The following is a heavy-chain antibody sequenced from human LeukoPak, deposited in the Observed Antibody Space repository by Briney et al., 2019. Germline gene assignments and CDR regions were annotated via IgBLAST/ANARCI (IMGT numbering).Heavy chain of an antibody. V-gene: IGHV3-23*01. CDR1: GFSVSSRA. D-gene: IGHD1-26*01. J-gene: IGHJ4*01. Sequence: GGSLRLSCAASGFSVSSRAMSWVRQAPGKGLEWVSTISNSGYNTWYADSVKGRFTISRDNSQNTLYLQMSSLRAEDTALYFCARHDGSSFIYYVDHWGHGALVTVPS. CDR2: ISNSGYNT. CDR3: ARHDGSSFIYYVDH.